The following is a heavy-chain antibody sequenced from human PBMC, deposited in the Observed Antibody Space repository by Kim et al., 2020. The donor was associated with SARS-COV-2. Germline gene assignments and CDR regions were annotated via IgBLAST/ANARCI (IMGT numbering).Heavy chain of an antibody. Sequence: YYNPSLVSRLTISLDTSKNQFSLELTSVTAADTAIYYCATITQELAEFDYWGQGTLVTVSS. D-gene: IGHD1-1*01. V-gene: IGHV4-31*02. CDR3: ATITQELAEFDY. J-gene: IGHJ4*02.